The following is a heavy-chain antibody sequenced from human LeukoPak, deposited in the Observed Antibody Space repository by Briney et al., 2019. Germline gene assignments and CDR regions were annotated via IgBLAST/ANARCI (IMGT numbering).Heavy chain of an antibody. J-gene: IGHJ4*02. D-gene: IGHD5-12*01. CDR1: GYTFISDD. Sequence: ASVKVSCKASGYTFISDDINWVRQATGQGLEWGGYMNPNSGTTGYAQKFQGRVTMTWNTAISTAYMELSSLTSEDTAVYYCATTLRNKPPWGQGTLVTVSS. CDR3: ATTLRNKPP. CDR2: MNPNSGTT. V-gene: IGHV1-8*01.